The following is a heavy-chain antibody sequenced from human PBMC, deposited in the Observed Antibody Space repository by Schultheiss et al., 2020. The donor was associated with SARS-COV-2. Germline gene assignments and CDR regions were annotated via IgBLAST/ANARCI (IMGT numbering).Heavy chain of an antibody. J-gene: IGHJ4*02. Sequence: GGSLRLSCAASGFTFSIYWMTWVRQAPGKGLEWVANIKQDGSEKYYVDSVKGRFTISRDNAKNSLYLQMNSLRAEDTAVYYCVALSSSSWRFDYWGQGTLVTVSS. CDR1: GFTFSIYW. V-gene: IGHV3-7*01. D-gene: IGHD6-13*01. CDR3: VALSSSSWRFDY. CDR2: IKQDGSEK.